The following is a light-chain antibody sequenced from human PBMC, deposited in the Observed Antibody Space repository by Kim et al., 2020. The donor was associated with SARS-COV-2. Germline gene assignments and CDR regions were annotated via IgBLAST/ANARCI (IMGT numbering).Light chain of an antibody. V-gene: IGKV3-20*01. Sequence: EIVLTQSPGTLSFSPGERATLSCRASQSVSSSYLSWYQQKPGQAPRLLIYGASSRAAGSPDRFSGSGSGTDFTLTISRLEPEDFAAYYCQQYGSTPPGTFGQGTKVDIK. CDR1: QSVSSSY. J-gene: IGKJ1*01. CDR2: GAS. CDR3: QQYGSTPPGT.